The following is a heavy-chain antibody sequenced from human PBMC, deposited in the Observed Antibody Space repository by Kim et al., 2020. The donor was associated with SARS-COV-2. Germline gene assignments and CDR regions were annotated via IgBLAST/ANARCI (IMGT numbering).Heavy chain of an antibody. CDR1: GFTFSTSE. J-gene: IGHJ6*03. CDR2: ISSTSRTK. V-gene: IGHV3-48*03. Sequence: GGSLRLSCAASGFTFSTSEMNWVRQAPGKGPEWLAHISSTSRTKYYADSVKGRFTISRDNANNSLHLHMNSLRVEDTAVYYCTREVAYRHDSQPLGDYFYYMDVWGKGTTVTVSS. D-gene: IGHD3-16*01. CDR3: TREVAYRHDSQPLGDYFYYMDV.